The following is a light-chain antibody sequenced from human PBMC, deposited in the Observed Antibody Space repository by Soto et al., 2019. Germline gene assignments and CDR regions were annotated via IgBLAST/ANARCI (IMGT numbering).Light chain of an antibody. V-gene: IGKV3-11*01. CDR3: QQLNSYPFA. CDR2: DEY. CDR1: QSFRGL. J-gene: IGKJ5*01. Sequence: EVVLTRTPDTLALSPGERATLSCRASQSFRGLLAWYQQKPGQAPRIIIYDEYNRATGIPHRFSGSGSGTELTLTISRLQPEDFATYYCQQLNSYPFACGQGTRLEIK.